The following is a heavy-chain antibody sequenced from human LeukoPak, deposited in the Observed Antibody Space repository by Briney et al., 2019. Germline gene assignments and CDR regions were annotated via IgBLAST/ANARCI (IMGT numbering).Heavy chain of an antibody. Sequence: KSGGSLRPSCAASGFTFSSYSMNWVRQAPGKGLGWVSSISSSSSYIYYADSVKGRFTISRDNAKNSLYLQMNSLRAEDTAVYYCAKDHGAGQPIAAPTNWFDPWGQGTLVTVSS. CDR3: AKDHGAGQPIAAPTNWFDP. J-gene: IGHJ5*02. D-gene: IGHD6-6*01. CDR1: GFTFSSYS. V-gene: IGHV3-21*04. CDR2: ISSSSSYI.